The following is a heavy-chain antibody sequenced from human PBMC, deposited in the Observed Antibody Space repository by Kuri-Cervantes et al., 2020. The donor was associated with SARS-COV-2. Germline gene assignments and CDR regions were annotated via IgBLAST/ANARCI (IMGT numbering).Heavy chain of an antibody. CDR1: GFTFSDYY. CDR3: ARERQLENYYYGMDV. J-gene: IGHJ6*02. D-gene: IGHD6-6*01. Sequence: GGSLRLSCAASGFTFSDYYMSWIRQAPGKGLEWVSSISSSSSYIYYADSVKGRFTISRDNAKNSLYLQMNSLRAEDTAVYYCARERQLENYYYGMDVWGQGTTVT. V-gene: IGHV3-11*06. CDR2: ISSSSSYI.